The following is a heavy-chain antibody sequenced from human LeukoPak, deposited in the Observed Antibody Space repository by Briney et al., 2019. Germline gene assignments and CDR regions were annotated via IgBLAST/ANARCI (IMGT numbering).Heavy chain of an antibody. CDR1: GFTFSSYS. J-gene: IGHJ4*02. Sequence: GGSLRLSCAASGFTFSSYSMTWVRQAPGKGLEWVSSISSSSSYIYYADSVKGRFTISRDNAKKSVYLQMNSLRAEDTAVYYCARMKGCSSTTCYFAIYWGQGTLVTVSS. CDR2: ISSSSSYI. V-gene: IGHV3-21*01. D-gene: IGHD2-2*01. CDR3: ARMKGCSSTTCYFAIY.